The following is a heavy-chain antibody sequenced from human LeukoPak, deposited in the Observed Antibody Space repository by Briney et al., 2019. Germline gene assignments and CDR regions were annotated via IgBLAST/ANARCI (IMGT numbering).Heavy chain of an antibody. V-gene: IGHV4-34*01. CDR3: ARGRYYYDA. J-gene: IGHJ5*02. Sequence: SETLSLTCAVYGGSFSGYYWSWIRQPPGKGLEWIGEINHSGSTNYNPSLKSRVTISVDTSKNQFSLKLSSATAADTAVYYCARGRYYYDAWGQGTLVTVSS. D-gene: IGHD3-22*01. CDR1: GGSFSGYY. CDR2: INHSGST.